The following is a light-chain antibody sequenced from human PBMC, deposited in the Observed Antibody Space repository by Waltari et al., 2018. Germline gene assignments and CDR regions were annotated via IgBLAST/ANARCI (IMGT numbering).Light chain of an antibody. Sequence: TVLTPSPATLPVSPVERATLSCRASQRVVTNLAWYQHKFGQAPRLLLYGASTRPTGVPARFSGSGSGTEFTLTISSLQSEDFELYYCQQYDTWPLTFGGGTKVAIK. CDR2: GAS. CDR1: QRVVTN. J-gene: IGKJ4*01. V-gene: IGKV3-15*01. CDR3: QQYDTWPLT.